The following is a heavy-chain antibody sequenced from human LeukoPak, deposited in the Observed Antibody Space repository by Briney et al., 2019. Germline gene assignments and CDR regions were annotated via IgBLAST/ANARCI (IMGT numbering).Heavy chain of an antibody. CDR2: ISGSGGST. D-gene: IGHD3-22*01. J-gene: IGHJ4*02. Sequence: PGGSLRLSCAASGFTFSRYGMSWVRQAPGKGLEWVSAISGSGGSTYYADSVKGRFTISRDNSKNTLYLQMNSLRAEDTAVYYCAKDRLRTYYYDSSGYDWGQGALVTVSS. CDR3: AKDRLRTYYYDSSGYD. CDR1: GFTFSRYG. V-gene: IGHV3-23*01.